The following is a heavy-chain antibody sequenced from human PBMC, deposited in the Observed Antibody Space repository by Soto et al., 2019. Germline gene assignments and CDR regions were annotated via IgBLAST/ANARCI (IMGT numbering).Heavy chain of an antibody. CDR1: GFTFSTYA. D-gene: IGHD1-20*01. CDR2: ISYDGTNK. Sequence: GSLRLSCAASGFTFSTYAMYWVRQAPGKGLEWVAVISYDGTNKYFADSVKGRFTISRDNSKNTLYLQMNSPRAEDTALYYCARGIKASSYAFDIWGQGTMVTVSS. V-gene: IGHV3-30-3*01. J-gene: IGHJ3*02. CDR3: ARGIKASSYAFDI.